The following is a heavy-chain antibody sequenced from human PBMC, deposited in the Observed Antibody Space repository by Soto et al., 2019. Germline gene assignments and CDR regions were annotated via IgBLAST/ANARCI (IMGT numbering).Heavy chain of an antibody. J-gene: IGHJ5*02. CDR2: IYYSGST. CDR1: GGSISSYY. CDR3: ARVSNPRLIAAAGTGWFDP. V-gene: IGHV4-59*01. Sequence: SETLSLTCTVSGGSISSYYWSWIRQPPGKGLEWIGYIYYSGSTNYNPSLKSRVTISVDTSKNQFSLKLSSVTAADTAVYYCARVSNPRLIAAAGTGWFDPWGQGTLVTVSS. D-gene: IGHD6-13*01.